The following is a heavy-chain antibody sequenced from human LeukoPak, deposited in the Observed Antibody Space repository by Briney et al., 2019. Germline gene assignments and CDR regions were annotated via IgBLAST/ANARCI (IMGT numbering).Heavy chain of an antibody. J-gene: IGHJ4*02. Sequence: KFQGRVTITRDTSASTAYMELSSLRSEDTAVYYCARRERIAAAGTLDFDYWGQGTLVTVSS. D-gene: IGHD6-13*01. V-gene: IGHV1-3*01. CDR3: ARRERIAAAGTLDFDY.